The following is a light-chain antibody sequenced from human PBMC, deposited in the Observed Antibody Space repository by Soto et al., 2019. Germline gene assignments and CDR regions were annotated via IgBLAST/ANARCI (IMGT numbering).Light chain of an antibody. V-gene: IGKV3-15*01. CDR1: QSVSSN. Sequence: EIVMTHSPATLSVSPVERATLSCRASQSVSSNLAWYQQKPGQAPRLLIYGASTRATGIPARFSGSGSGTEFTLTISSLQSEDFALYYCQQYINWPPGITCGQGTRREIK. J-gene: IGKJ5*01. CDR3: QQYINWPPGIT. CDR2: GAS.